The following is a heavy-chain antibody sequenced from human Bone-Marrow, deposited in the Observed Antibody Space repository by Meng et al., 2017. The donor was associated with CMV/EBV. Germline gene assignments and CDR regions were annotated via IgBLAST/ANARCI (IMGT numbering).Heavy chain of an antibody. J-gene: IGHJ4*02. V-gene: IGHV3-23*03. Sequence: GESLKISCAASGLTFSLYAMNWVRQAPGKGLEWVAGIHSGGNSAFYVDSVRGRFTISRDDSKSTLYLQMTGLRLDDTAVYYCAQSPPGQRGFFDYWGQGTLVTVYS. D-gene: IGHD1-14*01. CDR1: GLTFSLYA. CDR2: IHSGGNSA. CDR3: AQSPPGQRGFFDY.